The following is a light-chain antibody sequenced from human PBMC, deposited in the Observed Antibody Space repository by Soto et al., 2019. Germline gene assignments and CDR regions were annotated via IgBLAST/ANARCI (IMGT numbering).Light chain of an antibody. CDR1: QSISSW. J-gene: IGKJ4*01. CDR2: DAS. Sequence: DIQMTQSPCARAASVADRFTITCRASQSISSWLAWYQQKPGKAPKLLIYDASSLESGVPSRFSGSGSGTEFTLTISSLQPDDFATYYCQQYNSYPLTFGGGTKVDI. V-gene: IGKV1-5*01. CDR3: QQYNSYPLT.